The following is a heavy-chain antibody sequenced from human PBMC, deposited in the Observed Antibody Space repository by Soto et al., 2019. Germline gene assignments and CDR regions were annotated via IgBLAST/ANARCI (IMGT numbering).Heavy chain of an antibody. CDR3: ASPRQGNYDFLSGYYALDY. J-gene: IGHJ4*02. CDR2: INHSGST. Sequence: SETLSLTCAVYGGSFSGYYWSWIRQPPGKGLEWIGEINHSGSTNYNPSLKSRVTISVDTSKNQFSLKLSSVTTADTAVYYCASPRQGNYDFLSGYYALDYWSQGTLVTVSS. D-gene: IGHD3-3*01. CDR1: GGSFSGYY. V-gene: IGHV4-34*01.